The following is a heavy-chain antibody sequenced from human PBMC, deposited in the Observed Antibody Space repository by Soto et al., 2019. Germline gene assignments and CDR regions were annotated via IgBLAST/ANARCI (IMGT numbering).Heavy chain of an antibody. Sequence: GGSLRLSCAASGFTFTSSAMSWVRQAPGKGLEWVSAISAGSSNIYYADSVKGRFTISRDNSKNTLYLQMNSLSAEDRAVYYCARGYVSRGYLDNWGQGTLVTVSS. CDR3: ARGYVSRGYLDN. CDR1: GFTFTSSA. D-gene: IGHD2-15*01. CDR2: ISAGSSNI. V-gene: IGHV3-23*01. J-gene: IGHJ4*02.